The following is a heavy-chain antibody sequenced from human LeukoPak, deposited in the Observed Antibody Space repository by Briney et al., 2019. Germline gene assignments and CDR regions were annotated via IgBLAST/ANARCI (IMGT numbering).Heavy chain of an antibody. CDR3: AKDREAVAGDY. CDR2: ISYDGSNK. V-gene: IGHV3-30*18. Sequence: GGSLRLSCAASGFTFSSYGMHWVRQAPGKGLEWVAVISYDGSNKYYADSVKGRFTISRDNSKNTLYLQMNSLRAEDTAVYYCAKDREAVAGDYWGQGTLVIVSS. D-gene: IGHD6-19*01. J-gene: IGHJ4*02. CDR1: GFTFSSYG.